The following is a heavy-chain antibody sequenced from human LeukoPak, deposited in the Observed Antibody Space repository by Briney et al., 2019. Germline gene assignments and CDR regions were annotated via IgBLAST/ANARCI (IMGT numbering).Heavy chain of an antibody. CDR1: GFTFSSYS. Sequence: GGSLRLSCAASGFTFSSYSMNWVRQAPGKGLEWVAVISYDGSNKYYADSVKGRFTISRDNSKNTLYLQMNSLRADDTAMYYCARERKSGWLERTFNFDYGGQGTLVTVSS. V-gene: IGHV3-30*03. CDR3: ARERKSGWLERTFNFDY. J-gene: IGHJ4*02. D-gene: IGHD1-1*01. CDR2: ISYDGSNK.